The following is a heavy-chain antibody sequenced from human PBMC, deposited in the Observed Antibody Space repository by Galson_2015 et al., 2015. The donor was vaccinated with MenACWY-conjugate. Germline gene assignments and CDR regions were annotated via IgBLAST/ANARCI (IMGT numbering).Heavy chain of an antibody. V-gene: IGHV4-39*07. J-gene: IGHJ4*02. CDR3: ARVLMVRGVIKHFDY. Sequence: SETLSLTCTVSGGSISSSSHYWGWIRQPPGKGLEWIGSIYYSGSTYYNPSLKSRVTISVDTSKNQFSLKLSSVTAADTAVYYCARVLMVRGVIKHFDYWGQGTLVTVSS. CDR1: GGSISSSSHY. CDR2: IYYSGST. D-gene: IGHD3-10*01.